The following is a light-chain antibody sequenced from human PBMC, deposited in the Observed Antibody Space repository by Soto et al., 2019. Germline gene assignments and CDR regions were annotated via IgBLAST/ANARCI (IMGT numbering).Light chain of an antibody. V-gene: IGKV1-39*01. CDR2: GAS. CDR1: QSINTF. J-gene: IGKJ1*01. Sequence: DIQVTQSPSSLSAAVGDIFTITCRASQSINTFLNWYQQRPGKAPNLLIYGASNLQSGVPSRFSGSGSGTDFTLTISSLQPDDFATYYCLQDFNYPITFGQGTKVDIK. CDR3: LQDFNYPIT.